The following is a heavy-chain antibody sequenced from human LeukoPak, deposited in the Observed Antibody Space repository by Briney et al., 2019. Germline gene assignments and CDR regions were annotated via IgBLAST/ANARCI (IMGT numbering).Heavy chain of an antibody. CDR1: GASISGSGYY. Sequence: SETLSLTCTVSGASISGSGYYWGWIRQPPGKGLEWIGNIYDSGSTNYNPSLKSRVTISLDTSKNQFSLKLSSVTAADTAVYYCARDSGSGMFTWGQGTLVTVSS. CDR3: ARDSGSGMFT. D-gene: IGHD3-10*01. J-gene: IGHJ5*02. V-gene: IGHV4-39*07. CDR2: IYDSGST.